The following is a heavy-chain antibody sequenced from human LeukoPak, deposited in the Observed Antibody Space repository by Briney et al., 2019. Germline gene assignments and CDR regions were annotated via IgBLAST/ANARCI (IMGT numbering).Heavy chain of an antibody. CDR3: ARGGSRYSTSGTVDY. J-gene: IGHJ4*02. D-gene: IGHD6-6*01. Sequence: ASVKVSCKASGYIFISYVLNWVRQAPGQGLEWMGWISTNTGNPTYAQGFTGRFVFSLDTSISTTYLQINSLKAEDTAVYYCARGGSRYSTSGTVDYWGQGTLVTVSS. CDR1: GYIFISYV. CDR2: ISTNTGNP. V-gene: IGHV7-4-1*02.